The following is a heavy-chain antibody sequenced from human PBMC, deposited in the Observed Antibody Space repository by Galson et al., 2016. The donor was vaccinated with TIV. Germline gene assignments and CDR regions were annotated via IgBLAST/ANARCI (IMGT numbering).Heavy chain of an antibody. V-gene: IGHV1-46*01. J-gene: IGHJ4*02. CDR1: GYTFSTYY. CDR3: AVWSNIYCFAL. CDR2: IDPSSGGT. D-gene: IGHD2-2*01. Sequence: SVKVSCKASGYTFSTYYMHWVRQAPGQGLEWVGVIDPSSGGTTYAQKFQGRVTMPGDTSTITVYIDLSSLRSDDTAVFYCAVWSNIYCFALWGQGTLITVSS.